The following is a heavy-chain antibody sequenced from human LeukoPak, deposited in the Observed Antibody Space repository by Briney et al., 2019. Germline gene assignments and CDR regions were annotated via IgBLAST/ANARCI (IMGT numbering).Heavy chain of an antibody. CDR3: ARVFSSGSYARKALDY. CDR1: GYTFTGYY. D-gene: IGHD1-26*01. J-gene: IGHJ4*02. V-gene: IGHV1-2*02. Sequence: GASVKVSCKASGYTFTGYYMHWVRQAPGQGLEWMGWINPNSGGTNYAQKFQGRVTMTRDTSTSTVYMELSSLRSEDTAVYYCARVFSSGSYARKALDYWGQGTLVTVSS. CDR2: INPNSGGT.